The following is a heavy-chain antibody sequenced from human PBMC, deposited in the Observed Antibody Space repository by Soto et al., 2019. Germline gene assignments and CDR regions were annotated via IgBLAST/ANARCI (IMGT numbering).Heavy chain of an antibody. Sequence: GRSLRLSCAASGFTFSSYAMHWVRQAPGKGLEWVAVISYDGSNKYYADSVKGRFTISRDNSKNTLYLQMNSLRAEDTAVYYCARDYDFWSGYYSHYGMDVWGQGTTVTVSS. J-gene: IGHJ6*02. CDR3: ARDYDFWSGYYSHYGMDV. V-gene: IGHV3-30-3*01. D-gene: IGHD3-3*01. CDR1: GFTFSSYA. CDR2: ISYDGSNK.